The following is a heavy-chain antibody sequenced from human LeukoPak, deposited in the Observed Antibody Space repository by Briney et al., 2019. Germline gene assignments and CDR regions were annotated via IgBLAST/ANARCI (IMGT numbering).Heavy chain of an antibody. CDR3: ASKWYCGGDCYYQIDF. J-gene: IGHJ4*02. CDR1: GFTFSYYS. V-gene: IGHV3-48*01. Sequence: GGSLRLSCAASGFTFSYYSMNWVRQAPGKGLEWVSYISSSSSTIYYADSVKGRFTISRDNGKNSLYLQMNGLTGEDTAVYYCASKWYCGGDCYYQIDFWGQGTLVTVSS. D-gene: IGHD2-21*02. CDR2: ISSSSSTI.